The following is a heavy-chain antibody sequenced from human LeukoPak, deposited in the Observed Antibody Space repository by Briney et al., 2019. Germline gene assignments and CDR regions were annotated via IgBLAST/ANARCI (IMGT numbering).Heavy chain of an antibody. J-gene: IGHJ4*02. D-gene: IGHD2-2*02. CDR3: ARSLGYCSGTSCYKSNFDY. V-gene: IGHV1-69*01. CDR1: GGTFSSYA. CDR2: IIPIFGTA. Sequence: SVKVSCKASGGTFSSYAISWVRQAPGQGLEWMGGIIPIFGTANYAQKFQGRVTITADESTSTAYMELSSLRSEDTAVYYCARSLGYCSGTSCYKSNFDYWGQGTLVTVSS.